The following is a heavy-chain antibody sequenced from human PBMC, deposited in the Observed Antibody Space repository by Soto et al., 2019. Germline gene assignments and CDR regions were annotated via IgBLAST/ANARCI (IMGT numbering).Heavy chain of an antibody. CDR3: ARDKVWFGELGHPNYGMDV. Sequence: GGSLRLSCAASGFTFSSYAMHWVRQAPGKGLEWVAVISYDGSNKYYADSVKGRFTISRDNSKNTLYLQMNSLRAEDTAVYYCARDKVWFGELGHPNYGMDVWGQGTTVTVSS. CDR1: GFTFSSYA. V-gene: IGHV3-30-3*01. J-gene: IGHJ6*02. CDR2: ISYDGSNK. D-gene: IGHD3-10*01.